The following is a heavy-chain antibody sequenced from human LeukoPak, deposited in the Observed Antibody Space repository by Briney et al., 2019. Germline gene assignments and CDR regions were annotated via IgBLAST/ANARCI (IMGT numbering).Heavy chain of an antibody. CDR3: ATTTVTTEYYYYYYMDV. D-gene: IGHD4-11*01. V-gene: IGHV4-4*07. J-gene: IGHJ6*03. Sequence: KPSETLSLTCTVSGGSISGYYWSWIRQPAGKGLEWIGRIYTSGSTNYNPSLKSRVTISVDKSKNQFSLKLSSVTAADTAVYYCATTTVTTEYYYYYYMDVWGKGTTVTVSS. CDR1: GGSISGYY. CDR2: IYTSGST.